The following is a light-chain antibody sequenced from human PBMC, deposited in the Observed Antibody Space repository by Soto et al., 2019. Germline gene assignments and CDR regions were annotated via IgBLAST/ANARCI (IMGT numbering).Light chain of an antibody. CDR3: QQYGSSPLT. CDR1: QSVSSSY. J-gene: IGKJ4*01. V-gene: IGKV3-20*01. Sequence: EIVLTQSPGTLSLSPGERATLSCRASQSVSSSYLAWYQQKPGQAPRLLIYGASIRATGIPDRFSGSGSGTDFTITISSLEPEDFAVYYCQQYGSSPLTFGGGTKVEIK. CDR2: GAS.